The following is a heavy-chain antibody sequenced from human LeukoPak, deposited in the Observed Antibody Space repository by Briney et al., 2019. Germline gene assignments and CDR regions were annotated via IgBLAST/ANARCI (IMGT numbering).Heavy chain of an antibody. CDR2: ISAYNGNT. Sequence: GASVKVSCKASGYTFTSYGISWVRQAPGQGLEWMGWISAYNGNTNYAQKLQGRVTMTTDTSTSTAYMELGSLRSDDTAVYYCAREWGSYYYGSGSYYRAFDPWGQGTLVTVSS. CDR3: AREWGSYYYGSGSYYRAFDP. CDR1: GYTFTSYG. D-gene: IGHD3-10*01. V-gene: IGHV1-18*01. J-gene: IGHJ5*02.